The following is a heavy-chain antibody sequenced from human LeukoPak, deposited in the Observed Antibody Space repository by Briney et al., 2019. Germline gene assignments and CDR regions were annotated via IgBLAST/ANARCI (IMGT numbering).Heavy chain of an antibody. D-gene: IGHD1-7*01. Sequence: SGGSLRLSCAASGFTFSNYWISRVRQAPGKGLEWVANIKRDGSERYYVDSVKGRFTISRDNAKNSVYLQMNSLRGEDTAVYYCVRNELWGQGTLVTVSS. V-gene: IGHV3-7*04. CDR3: VRNEL. J-gene: IGHJ4*02. CDR2: IKRDGSER. CDR1: GFTFSNYW.